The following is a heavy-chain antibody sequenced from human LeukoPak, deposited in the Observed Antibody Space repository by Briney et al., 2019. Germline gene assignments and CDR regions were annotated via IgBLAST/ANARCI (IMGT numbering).Heavy chain of an antibody. CDR3: ASWGATTPFDY. CDR2: ISSSSSYI. D-gene: IGHD1-26*01. V-gene: IGHV3-21*01. CDR1: GFTFSSYS. J-gene: IGHJ4*02. Sequence: GGSLRLSCAASGFTFSSYSMNWVRQAPGKGLEWVSSISSSSSYIYYADSVKGRFTISRDNAKNSLYLQMNSLRAEDTAVYYCASWGATTPFDYWGQGTLVTVSS.